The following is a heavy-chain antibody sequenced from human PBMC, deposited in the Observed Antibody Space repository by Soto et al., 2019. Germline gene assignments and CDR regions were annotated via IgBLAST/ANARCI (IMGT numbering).Heavy chain of an antibody. V-gene: IGHV4-39*01. CDR3: ASHRITIFGVVIIPPYYFGY. Sequence: SETLSLTCTVSGGSISSSSYYWGWIRQPPGKGLEWIGSIYYSGSTYYNPSLKSRVTISVDTSKNQFSLKLSSVTAADTAVYYCASHRITIFGVVIIPPYYFGYWGQGTLVTVSS. J-gene: IGHJ4*02. CDR2: IYYSGST. CDR1: GGSISSSSYY. D-gene: IGHD3-3*01.